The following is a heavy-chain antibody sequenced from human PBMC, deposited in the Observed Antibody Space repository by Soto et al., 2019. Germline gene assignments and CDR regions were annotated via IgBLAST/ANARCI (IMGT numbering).Heavy chain of an antibody. CDR2: IYSGGST. Sequence: GGSLRLSCAASGFTVSSTYMSWVRQAPGKGLEWVSLIYSGGSTYYADPAKGRFTISRDNSKNTLYLQMNSLRAEDTAVYYCARVTYYYDSSGSWAYDAFDIWGQGTMVTVSS. J-gene: IGHJ3*02. D-gene: IGHD3-22*01. CDR1: GFTVSSTY. CDR3: ARVTYYYDSSGSWAYDAFDI. V-gene: IGHV3-66*01.